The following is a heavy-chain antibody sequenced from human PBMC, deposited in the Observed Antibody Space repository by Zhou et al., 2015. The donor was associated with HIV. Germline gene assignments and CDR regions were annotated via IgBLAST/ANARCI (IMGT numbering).Heavy chain of an antibody. CDR1: GYTFTSYY. Sequence: QVQLVQSGAEVKKPGASVKVSCKASGYTFTSYYMHWVRQAPGQGLEWMGIINPSGGSTSYAQKFQGRVTMTRDTSTSTVYMELSSLRSEDTAVYYCASPRGGRLLPFPFDYWGQGTLVTVSS. J-gene: IGHJ4*02. V-gene: IGHV1-46*01. CDR2: INPSGGST. CDR3: ASPRGGRLLPFPFDY. D-gene: IGHD3-22*01.